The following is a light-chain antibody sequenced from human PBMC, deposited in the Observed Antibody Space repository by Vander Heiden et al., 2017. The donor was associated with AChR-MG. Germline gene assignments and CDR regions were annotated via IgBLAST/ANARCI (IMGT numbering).Light chain of an antibody. CDR2: GAS. J-gene: IGKJ1*01. CDR3: QQYDTSPWT. V-gene: IGKV3-20*01. Sequence: IVLTQSPGTLSLSPGERGTLSCRASRSVAANDLAWYQQKPGQAPRLLISGASSRPTGIPDRFSGTGSGTDFTLTIGSLEPEDCAVYYCQQYDTSPWTFGQGTKVEI. CDR1: RSVAAND.